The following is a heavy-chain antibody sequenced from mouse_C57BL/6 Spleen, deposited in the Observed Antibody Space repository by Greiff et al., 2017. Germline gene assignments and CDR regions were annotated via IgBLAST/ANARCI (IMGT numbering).Heavy chain of an antibody. CDR1: GYTFTSYW. V-gene: IGHV1-64*01. CDR2: IHPNSGST. CDR3: ARDLYYAMDY. Sequence: QVQLQQPGAELVKPGASVKLSCKASGYTFTSYWMHWVKQRPGQGLEWIGMIHPNSGSTNYNEKFKSKATLTADKSSSTAYMQLSSLTSEDSAVYYCARDLYYAMDYWGQGTSVTVSS. J-gene: IGHJ4*01.